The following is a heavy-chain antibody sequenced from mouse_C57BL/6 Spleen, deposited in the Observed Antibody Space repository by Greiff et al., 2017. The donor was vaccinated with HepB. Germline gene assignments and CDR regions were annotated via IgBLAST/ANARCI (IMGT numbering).Heavy chain of an antibody. Sequence: EVQLQESGPGLVKPSQSLSLTCSVTGYSITSGYYWNWIRQFPGNKLEWMGYISYDGSNNYNPSLKNRISITRDTSKNQFFLKLNSVTTEDTATYYCARNGYYEDYAMDYWGQGTSVTVSS. J-gene: IGHJ4*01. V-gene: IGHV3-6*01. D-gene: IGHD2-3*01. CDR3: ARNGYYEDYAMDY. CDR1: GYSITSGYY. CDR2: ISYDGSN.